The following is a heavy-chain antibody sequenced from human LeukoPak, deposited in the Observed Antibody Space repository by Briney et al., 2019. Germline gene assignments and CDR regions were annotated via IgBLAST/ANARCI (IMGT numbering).Heavy chain of an antibody. J-gene: IGHJ2*01. CDR1: GGSISSYY. V-gene: IGHV4-59*01. CDR3: ARVSEINWYFDL. Sequence: SETLSLTCTVSGGSISSYYWSWIRQPPGKGLEWIGYIYYSGSTNYNPSLKSRVTISVYTSKNQFSLRLNSVTAADTAVYYCARVSEINWYFDLWGRGTLVTVSS. D-gene: IGHD5-24*01. CDR2: IYYSGST.